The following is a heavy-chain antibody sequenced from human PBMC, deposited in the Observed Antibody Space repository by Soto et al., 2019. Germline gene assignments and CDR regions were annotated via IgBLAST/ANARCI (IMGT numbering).Heavy chain of an antibody. Sequence: QVQLVQSGAEVKKPGSSVKVSCKASGGTFSSYAISWVRQAPGQGLEWMGGIIPIFGTANYAQKFQGRVTITADEPTSTAYMELSSLRSEDTAVYYCAGVRRTAAGTKLGYFDYWGQGTLVTVSS. CDR3: AGVRRTAAGTKLGYFDY. J-gene: IGHJ4*02. D-gene: IGHD6-13*01. V-gene: IGHV1-69*01. CDR2: IIPIFGTA. CDR1: GGTFSSYA.